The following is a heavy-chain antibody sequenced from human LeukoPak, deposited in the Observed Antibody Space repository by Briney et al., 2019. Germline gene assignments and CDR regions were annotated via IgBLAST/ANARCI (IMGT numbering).Heavy chain of an antibody. CDR2: MNPNSGNT. CDR1: GYTFTSYD. CDR3: ARATLIPGYYDSSAPWSYYYGMDV. Sequence: ASVTVSCKASGYTFTSYDINWVRQAPGQGLEWMGWMNPNSGNTGYAQKFQGRVTMTRNTSISTAYMELSSLRSEDTAVYYCARATLIPGYYDSSAPWSYYYGMDVWGQGTTVTVSS. D-gene: IGHD3-22*01. V-gene: IGHV1-8*01. J-gene: IGHJ6*02.